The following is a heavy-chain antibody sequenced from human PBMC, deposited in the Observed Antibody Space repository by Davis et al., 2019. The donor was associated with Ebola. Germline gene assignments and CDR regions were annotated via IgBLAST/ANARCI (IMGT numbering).Heavy chain of an antibody. Sequence: PGGSLRPPCAASGFSLDDYAMSWFRQAPGKGLEWVSGISWNSDRIAYADSVKGRFTISRDNAKNSLYLQMNSLRAEDTAFYYCVRDRRGYSHGYDWGQGTLVTVSS. CDR2: ISWNSDRI. J-gene: IGHJ4*02. CDR1: GFSLDDYA. D-gene: IGHD5-18*01. V-gene: IGHV3-9*01. CDR3: VRDRRGYSHGYD.